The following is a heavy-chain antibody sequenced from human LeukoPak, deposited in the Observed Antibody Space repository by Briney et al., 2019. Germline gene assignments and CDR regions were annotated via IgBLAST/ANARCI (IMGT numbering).Heavy chain of an antibody. V-gene: IGHV1-69*04. CDR3: ARYYYGSGSYPRIYYYYGMDV. D-gene: IGHD3-10*01. CDR2: IIPILGIA. Sequence: SVKVSCKASGGTFSSYAISWVRQAPGQGLEWMGRIIPILGIANYAQKFQGRVTITADKSTSTAHMELSSLRSEDTAVYYCARYYYGSGSYPRIYYYYGMDVWGQGTTVTVSS. CDR1: GGTFSSYA. J-gene: IGHJ6*02.